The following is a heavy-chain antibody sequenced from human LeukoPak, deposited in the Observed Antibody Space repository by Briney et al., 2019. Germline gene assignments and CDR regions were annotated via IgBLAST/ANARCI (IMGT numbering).Heavy chain of an antibody. J-gene: IGHJ1*01. CDR3: ARELHIIVAGVNAEELLQH. V-gene: IGHV3-23*01. CDR1: GFTFSSYA. D-gene: IGHD6-13*01. Sequence: GGSLRLSCAASGFTFSSYAMSWVRQAPGKGLEWVSAISGSGGSTYYADSVKGRFTISRDNSKNTLYLQMNSLRAEDTAVYYCARELHIIVAGVNAEELLQHWGQGTLVTVSS. CDR2: ISGSGGST.